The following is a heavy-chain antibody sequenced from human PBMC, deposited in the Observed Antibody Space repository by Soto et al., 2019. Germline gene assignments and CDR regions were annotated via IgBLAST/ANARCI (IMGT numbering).Heavy chain of an antibody. D-gene: IGHD2-15*01. J-gene: IGHJ4*02. CDR2: VFHNGNT. CDR3: ATAPNSKVVLVS. Sequence: HVQLQESGPRLVKPSATLSLTCAVSGDSLSNDNCWTWVRQAPGKGLEWIGEVFHNGNTNYNPSPESRVTISLDKSKSQFSLTMTSVTAADTAIYYYATAPNSKVVLVSWCEGTLVTVSS. CDR1: GDSLSNDNC. V-gene: IGHV4-4*02.